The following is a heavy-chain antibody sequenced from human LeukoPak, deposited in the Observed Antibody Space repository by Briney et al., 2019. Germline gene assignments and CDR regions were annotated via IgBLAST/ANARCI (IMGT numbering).Heavy chain of an antibody. CDR3: ARDTDGYSYGLNYFDY. CDR1: GFTFSSYW. Sequence: GGSLRLSCAASGFTFSSYWMHWVRQAPGKGLEWVSSISSASTYIYSADSVRGRFTISRDNAKNSLYLRMNSLRAEDTAVYYCARDTDGYSYGLNYFDYWGQGTLVTVSS. J-gene: IGHJ4*02. V-gene: IGHV3-21*01. D-gene: IGHD5-18*01. CDR2: ISSASTYI.